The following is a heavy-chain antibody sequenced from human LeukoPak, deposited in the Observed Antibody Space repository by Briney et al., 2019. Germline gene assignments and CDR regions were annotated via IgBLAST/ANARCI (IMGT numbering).Heavy chain of an antibody. J-gene: IGHJ4*02. CDR3: ARGRTVTRTFDY. CDR1: GYTFTSYA. V-gene: IGHV1-3*01. D-gene: IGHD4-17*01. CDR2: SNAGNGNT. Sequence: ASVKVSCKASGYTFTSYAMHWVRQAPGQRLEWMGWSNAGNGNTKYSQKFQGRVTITRDTSASTAYMELSGLRSEDTAVYYCARGRTVTRTFDYWGQGTLVTVSS.